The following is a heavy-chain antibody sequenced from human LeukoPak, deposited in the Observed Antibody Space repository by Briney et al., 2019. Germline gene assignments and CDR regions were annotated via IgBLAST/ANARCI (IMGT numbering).Heavy chain of an antibody. V-gene: IGHV3-74*01. J-gene: IGHJ4*02. CDR2: INSGGSGT. CDR3: VRAGDDFWSGSPFDY. D-gene: IGHD3-3*01. Sequence: GGSLRLSCAASGFNFASNWMHWVRQTPGKGLMWVSRINSGGSGTSYADSVKGRFTISRDNAKNSLYLQMNSLRAEDTAVYYCVRAGDDFWSGSPFDYWGQGTLVTVSS. CDR1: GFNFASNW.